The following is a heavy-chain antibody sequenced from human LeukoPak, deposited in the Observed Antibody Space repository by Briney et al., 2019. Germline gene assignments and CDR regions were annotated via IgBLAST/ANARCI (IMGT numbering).Heavy chain of an antibody. CDR3: ARGSIGYTYGPGGGEFDY. Sequence: PGGSLRLSCAASGFTFSSYAMSWVRQAPGKGLEWVSGINWNGDNTGYADSVKGRFTISRDNAKNSLYLQMNSLRADDTALYSCARGSIGYTYGPGGGEFDYWGQGTLVTVSS. V-gene: IGHV3-20*04. CDR2: INWNGDNT. CDR1: GFTFSSYA. D-gene: IGHD5-18*01. J-gene: IGHJ4*02.